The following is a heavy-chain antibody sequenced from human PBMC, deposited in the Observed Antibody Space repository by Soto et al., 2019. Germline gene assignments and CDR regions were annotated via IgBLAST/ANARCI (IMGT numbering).Heavy chain of an antibody. D-gene: IGHD4-4*01. CDR3: AKDRIDDYSNYHGVWFEP. J-gene: IGHJ5*02. CDR2: ISGSGGST. Sequence: VGSLRLSCASSVFTFSSYAMSCVRQSPGKWLEWVSAISGSGGSTYYADSVKGRFTISRDNSKNTLYLQMNSLRAEDTAVYYCAKDRIDDYSNYHGVWFEPWGQGTLVNVSS. CDR1: VFTFSSYA. V-gene: IGHV3-23*01.